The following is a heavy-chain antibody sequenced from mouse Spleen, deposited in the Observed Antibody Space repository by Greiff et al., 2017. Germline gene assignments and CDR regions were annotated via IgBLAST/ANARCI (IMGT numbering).Heavy chain of an antibody. D-gene: IGHD3-2*01. J-gene: IGHJ2*01. V-gene: IGHV5-9-1*01. CDR1: GFTFSSYA. Sequence: EVMLVESGGGLVKPGGSLKLSCAASGFTFSSYAMSWVRQTPEKRLEWVATISSGGSYTYYPDSVKGRFTISRDNAKNTLYLQMSSLRSEDTAMYYCARRDSSGYFDYWGQGTTLTVSS. CDR2: ISSGGSYT. CDR3: ARRDSSGYFDY.